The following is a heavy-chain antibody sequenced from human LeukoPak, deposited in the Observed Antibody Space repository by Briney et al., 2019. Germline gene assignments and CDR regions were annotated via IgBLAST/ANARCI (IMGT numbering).Heavy chain of an antibody. CDR1: GFTFSSYV. CDR2: ISGSGGST. Sequence: GGSLRLSCAASGFTFSSYVMSWVRQAPGKGLEWVSAISGSGGSTYYADSVKGRFTISRDNSKNTLYLQMNSLRAEDTAVYYCAKDFVRGGIVVVPAAIGLVYWGQGTLVTVSS. D-gene: IGHD2-2*01. V-gene: IGHV3-23*01. J-gene: IGHJ4*02. CDR3: AKDFVRGGIVVVPAAIGLVY.